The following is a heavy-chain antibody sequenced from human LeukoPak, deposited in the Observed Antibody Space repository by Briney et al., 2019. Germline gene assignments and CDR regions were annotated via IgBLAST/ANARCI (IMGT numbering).Heavy chain of an antibody. D-gene: IGHD3-16*02. CDR1: GGSLSGYY. V-gene: IGHV4-34*01. Sequence: PSETLSLTCAVYGGSLSGYYWSWIRQPPGKGLEWIGEINHSGSTNYNPSLKSRVTISVDTSKNQFSLKLSSVTAADTAVYYCARGTASLGELSSWGQGTLVTVSS. CDR2: INHSGST. CDR3: ARGTASLGELSS. J-gene: IGHJ5*02.